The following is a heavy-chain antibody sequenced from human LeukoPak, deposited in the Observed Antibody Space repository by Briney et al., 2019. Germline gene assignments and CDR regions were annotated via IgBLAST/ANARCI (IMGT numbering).Heavy chain of an antibody. CDR3: ASGGYGSGDNWFDP. CDR1: GGSISSYY. J-gene: IGHJ5*02. D-gene: IGHD6-19*01. Sequence: PSETLSLTCTVSGGSISSYYWSWIRQPPGKGLEWIGYIYYSGSTNYNPSLKSRVTISVDTSKNQFSLKLSSVTAADTAVYYCASGGYGSGDNWFDPWGQGTLVTVSS. V-gene: IGHV4-59*01. CDR2: IYYSGST.